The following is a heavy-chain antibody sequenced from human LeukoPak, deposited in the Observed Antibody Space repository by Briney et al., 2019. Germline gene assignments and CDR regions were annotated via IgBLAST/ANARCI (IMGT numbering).Heavy chain of an antibody. CDR1: GYTFTSYG. D-gene: IGHD3-10*01. J-gene: IGHJ4*02. V-gene: IGHV1-18*01. CDR3: ARDRGYYYGSGSADYFDY. Sequence: ASVKVSCKASGYTFTSYGISWVRQAPGQGLEWMGWISGDNGDTNYAQKLQGRVTMTTDTSTSTAYMELRSLRYDDTAVYYCARDRGYYYGSGSADYFDYWGQGTLVTVSS. CDR2: ISGDNGDT.